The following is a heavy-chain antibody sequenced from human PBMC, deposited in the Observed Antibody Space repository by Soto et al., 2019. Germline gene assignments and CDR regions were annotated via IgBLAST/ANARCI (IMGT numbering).Heavy chain of an antibody. CDR1: GDTFNKYA. V-gene: IGHV1-69*12. J-gene: IGHJ4*02. Sequence: QVQLEQSGAEVKTLGSSVKVSCKASGDTFNKYAISWVRQAPGQGLEWMGGIIPIFGTANYAPQFQDRVTITADEATSTAYMELTSLKSDDTAVYFCARGARFLEWLSFDYWGQETLVTVSS. CDR2: IIPIFGTA. D-gene: IGHD3-3*01. CDR3: ARGARFLEWLSFDY.